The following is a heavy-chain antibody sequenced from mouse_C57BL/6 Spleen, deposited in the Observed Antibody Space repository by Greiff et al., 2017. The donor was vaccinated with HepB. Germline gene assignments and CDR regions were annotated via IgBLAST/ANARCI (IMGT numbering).Heavy chain of an antibody. Sequence: QVQLKQPGAELVRPGSSVKLSCKASGYTFTSYWMHWVKQRPIQGLEWIGNIDPSDSETHYNQKFKDKATLTVDKSSSTAYMQLSSLTSEDSAVYYCARGYYGNPFDYWGQGTTLTVSS. V-gene: IGHV1-52*01. CDR1: GYTFTSYW. D-gene: IGHD2-1*01. CDR3: ARGYYGNPFDY. CDR2: IDPSDSET. J-gene: IGHJ2*01.